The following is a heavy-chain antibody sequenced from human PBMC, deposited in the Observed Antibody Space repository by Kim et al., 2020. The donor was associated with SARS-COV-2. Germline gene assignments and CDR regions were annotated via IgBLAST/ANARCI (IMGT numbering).Heavy chain of an antibody. V-gene: IGHV3-23*01. CDR2: TSNNGATT. CDR1: GFSFSNYA. CDR3: GKGTLRANYIFDV. Sequence: GGSLRLSCTTSGFSFSNYAMTWVRQAPGKGQEWVSSTSNNGATTHYADSVKGRFSTSRDNSKNTLFLQMNSLRVEDTAAVYGGKGTLRANYIFDVW. D-gene: IGHD1-7*01. J-gene: IGHJ6*01.